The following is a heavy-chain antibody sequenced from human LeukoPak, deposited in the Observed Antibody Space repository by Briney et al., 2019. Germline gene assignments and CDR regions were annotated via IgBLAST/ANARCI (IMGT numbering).Heavy chain of an antibody. Sequence: SVNDSCQASRGTYSSYAISWVRQARGRGLEWMGRIFPIFGTANYAQKFQGRVTITADKSTSTAYMELSSLRSEDTAVYYCARAPGATGFDYWGQGTLVTVSS. CDR3: ARAPGATGFDY. CDR1: RGTYSSYA. V-gene: IGHV1-69*06. D-gene: IGHD1-26*01. J-gene: IGHJ4*02. CDR2: IFPIFGTA.